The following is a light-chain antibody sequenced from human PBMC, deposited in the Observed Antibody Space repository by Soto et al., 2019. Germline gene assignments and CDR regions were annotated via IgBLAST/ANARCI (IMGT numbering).Light chain of an antibody. J-gene: IGKJ3*01. CDR2: WAS. CDR1: QSVLSSSNNKNY. V-gene: IGKV4-1*01. Sequence: DIVMTQSPDSLAVSLGERATINCKSNQSVLSSSNNKNYLTWYQQKPGQPPKLLIYWASTRESGVPDRFSGSGSGTDYTLTISSLQAEDVAVYYCQQYYSSPLTFGPGTKVDIK. CDR3: QQYYSSPLT.